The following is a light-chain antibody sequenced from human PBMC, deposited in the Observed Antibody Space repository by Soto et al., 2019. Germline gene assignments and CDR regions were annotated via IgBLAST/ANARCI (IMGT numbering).Light chain of an antibody. J-gene: IGLJ2*01. Sequence: QSVLTQPPSASGTPRQRVTISCSGSSSNIGSNYVYWYQQLPGTAPKLPIYRNNQRPSGVPARFSGSKSGTSASLAISGLRSEDEADYYCAAWDDSLSVLVFGGGTQLTVL. CDR3: AAWDDSLSVLV. CDR2: RNN. V-gene: IGLV1-47*01. CDR1: SSNIGSNY.